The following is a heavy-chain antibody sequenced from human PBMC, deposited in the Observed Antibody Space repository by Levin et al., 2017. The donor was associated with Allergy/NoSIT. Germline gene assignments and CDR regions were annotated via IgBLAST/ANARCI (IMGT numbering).Heavy chain of an antibody. CDR3: ASGYSTDRYVGNTPHLHY. D-gene: IGHD1-26*01. CDR2: ISGSGGST. J-gene: IGHJ4*02. V-gene: IGHV3-23*01. Sequence: GGSLRLSCAASGISFSTYAMSWVRQAPGKGLEWVSIISGSGGSTSYADSLKGRFTISRDNSRNTLYLQLNSLRGDDTAVYYCASGYSTDRYVGNTPHLHYWGRGTLVTVSS. CDR1: GISFSTYA.